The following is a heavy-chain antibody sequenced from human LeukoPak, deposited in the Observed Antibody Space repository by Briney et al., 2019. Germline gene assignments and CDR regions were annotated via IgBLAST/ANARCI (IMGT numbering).Heavy chain of an antibody. Sequence: SVKVSCKASGGTFSSYAISWVRQAPGQGLEWMGRIIPILGIANYAQKFQGRATITADKSTSTAYMELSSLRSEDTAVYYYARDLGLRFGEGYFQHWGQGTLVTVSS. CDR1: GGTFSSYA. V-gene: IGHV1-69*04. J-gene: IGHJ1*01. CDR2: IIPILGIA. D-gene: IGHD3-10*01. CDR3: ARDLGLRFGEGYFQH.